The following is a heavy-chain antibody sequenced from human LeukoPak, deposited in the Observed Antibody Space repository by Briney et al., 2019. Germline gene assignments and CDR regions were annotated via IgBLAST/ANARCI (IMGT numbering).Heavy chain of an antibody. CDR1: GFTFSSYA. D-gene: IGHD3-22*01. Sequence: PGGSLRLSCAASGFTFSSYAMSWVRQAPGKGLEWVSGISGSGGSTYYADSVKGRFTISRDNSKNTLYLQMNSLRAEDTAVYYCVKAPLDSSGYYYVTYYFDYWGQGTLVTVSS. V-gene: IGHV3-23*01. CDR3: VKAPLDSSGYYYVTYYFDY. CDR2: ISGSGGST. J-gene: IGHJ4*02.